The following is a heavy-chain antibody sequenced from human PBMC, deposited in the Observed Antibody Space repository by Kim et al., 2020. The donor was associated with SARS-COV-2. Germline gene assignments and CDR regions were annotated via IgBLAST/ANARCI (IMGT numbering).Heavy chain of an antibody. D-gene: IGHD3-22*01. CDR1: GFTFSSYA. Sequence: GGSLRLSCSASGFTFSSYAMHWVRQAPGKGLEYVSAISSNGGSTYYADSVKGRFTISRDNSKNTLYLQMSSLRAEDTAVYYCVKGITMIVVPEGGMDVWGQGPRSPSP. CDR2: ISSNGGST. CDR3: VKGITMIVVPEGGMDV. J-gene: IGHJ6*02. V-gene: IGHV3-64D*09.